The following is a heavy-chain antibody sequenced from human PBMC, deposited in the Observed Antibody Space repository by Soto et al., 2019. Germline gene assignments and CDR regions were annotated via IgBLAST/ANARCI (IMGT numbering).Heavy chain of an antibody. V-gene: IGHV3-33*01. CDR2: IWYDGSNK. D-gene: IGHD3-10*01. Sequence: SGGSLRLSCAASGFTFSSYGMHWVRQAPGKGLEWVAVIWYDGSNKYYADSVKGRFTISRDNSKNTLYLQMNSLRAEDTAVYYCAYGAYGSGSYYIGQWGQGTLVTVSS. J-gene: IGHJ4*02. CDR1: GFTFSSYG. CDR3: AYGAYGSGSYYIGQ.